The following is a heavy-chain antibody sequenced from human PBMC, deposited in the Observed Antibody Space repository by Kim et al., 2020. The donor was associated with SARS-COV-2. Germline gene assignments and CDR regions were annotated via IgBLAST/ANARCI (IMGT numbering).Heavy chain of an antibody. J-gene: IGHJ6*03. CDR2: INHSGST. CDR3: ARGFPSSSWYYYYYYMDV. Sequence: SETLSLTCAVYGWSFSGYYWSWIRQPPGKGLEWIGEINHSGSTNYNPSLKSRVTISVDTSKNQFSLKLSSVTAADTAVYYCARGFPSSSWYYYYYYMDVWGKGTTVTVSS. CDR1: GWSFSGYY. D-gene: IGHD6-13*01. V-gene: IGHV4-34*01.